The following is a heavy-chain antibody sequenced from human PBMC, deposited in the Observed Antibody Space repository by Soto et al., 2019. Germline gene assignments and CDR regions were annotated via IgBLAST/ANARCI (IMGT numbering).Heavy chain of an antibody. CDR3: ATDLFLAAAGPASAFDI. V-gene: IGHV1-24*01. Sequence: APVKVSCKVSGYTLTELSMHWVRQAPGKGLEWMGGFDPEDGETIYAQKFQGRVTMTEDTSTDTAYMELSSLRSEDTAVYYCATDLFLAAAGPASAFDIWGQGTMVTVSS. D-gene: IGHD6-13*01. J-gene: IGHJ3*02. CDR2: FDPEDGET. CDR1: GYTLTELS.